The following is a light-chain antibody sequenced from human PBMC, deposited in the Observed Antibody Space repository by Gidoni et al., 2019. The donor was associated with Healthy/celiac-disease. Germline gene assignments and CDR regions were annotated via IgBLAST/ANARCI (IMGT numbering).Light chain of an antibody. Sequence: DIQMTQSPSSLSASVGDRVTITCQASQDISNYFNWYQQKPGKAPKLLIYDASNLETGVPSRFSGSGSGTDFTFTISSLQPEDIATYYCQRYDNLPTFGGGTKVEIK. CDR1: QDISNY. CDR3: QRYDNLPT. J-gene: IGKJ4*01. V-gene: IGKV1-33*01. CDR2: DAS.